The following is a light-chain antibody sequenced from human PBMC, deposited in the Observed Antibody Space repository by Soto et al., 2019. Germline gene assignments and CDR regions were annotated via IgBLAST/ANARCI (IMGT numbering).Light chain of an antibody. Sequence: EIVLTQSPATLSLSPGEGATLSCRASQSVSSYLAWYQQKPGQAPRLLIYDASNRATGIPARFSGSGSGTDFTLTISSLEPEDFAVYCCQHRSNWPPTFGQGTRLDIK. CDR3: QHRSNWPPT. CDR2: DAS. CDR1: QSVSSY. V-gene: IGKV3-11*01. J-gene: IGKJ5*01.